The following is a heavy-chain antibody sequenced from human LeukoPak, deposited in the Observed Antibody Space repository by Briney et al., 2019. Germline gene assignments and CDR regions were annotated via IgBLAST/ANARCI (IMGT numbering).Heavy chain of an antibody. CDR3: ARPVDYNAGDY. J-gene: IGHJ4*02. Sequence: GGSLRLSCAASGFTFSSYWMDWVRQAPGKGLVWVSRINSDGSSTRYADSVKGRFTISRDNAKNTLHLQMNSLRIEDTAVYYCARPVDYNAGDYWGQGTLVTVSS. D-gene: IGHD5-12*01. V-gene: IGHV3-74*01. CDR1: GFTFSSYW. CDR2: INSDGSST.